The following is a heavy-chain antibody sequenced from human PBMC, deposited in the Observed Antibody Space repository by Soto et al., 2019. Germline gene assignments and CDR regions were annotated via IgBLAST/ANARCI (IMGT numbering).Heavy chain of an antibody. J-gene: IGHJ2*01. CDR2: IYYSGST. CDR1: GGSISSSSYY. D-gene: IGHD4-17*01. CDR3: ARHGYDYGDYVGYFDL. Sequence: QLQLQESGPGLVKPSETLSLTCTVSGGSISSSSYYWGWIRQPPGKGLEWSGSIYYSGSTYYNPSLKSRVTISVDTSKNQFSLKLSSVTAADTAVYYCARHGYDYGDYVGYFDLWGRGTLVTVSS. V-gene: IGHV4-39*01.